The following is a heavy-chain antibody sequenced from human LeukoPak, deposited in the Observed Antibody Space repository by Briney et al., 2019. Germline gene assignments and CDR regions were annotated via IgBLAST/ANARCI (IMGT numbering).Heavy chain of an antibody. V-gene: IGHV3-74*01. J-gene: IGHJ4*02. CDR1: GFTFSSYW. CDR3: AMSYYGSVY. Sequence: GGSLRLSCAASGFTFSSYWMHWVRQAPGKGPVWVSRINSDGSSTTYADSVKGRFTISRDNAKNTLYLQMNSLRAEDTAVYYCAMSYYGSVYWGQGTLVTVSS. CDR2: INSDGSST. D-gene: IGHD3-10*01.